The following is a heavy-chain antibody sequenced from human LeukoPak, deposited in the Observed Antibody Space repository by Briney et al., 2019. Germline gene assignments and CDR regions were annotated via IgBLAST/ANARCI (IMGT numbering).Heavy chain of an antibody. Sequence: PGESLKISCKGSAYNFTSHWIGWVRQMPGKGLEWMGNIYPGDSDTRYSPAFEGQVTISADKSISTAYLQWSSLKASDTAMYYCAKQSYGDWDFDLWGRGTLVTVS. D-gene: IGHD3-16*01. J-gene: IGHJ2*01. CDR3: AKQSYGDWDFDL. V-gene: IGHV5-51*01. CDR1: AYNFTSHW. CDR2: IYPGDSDT.